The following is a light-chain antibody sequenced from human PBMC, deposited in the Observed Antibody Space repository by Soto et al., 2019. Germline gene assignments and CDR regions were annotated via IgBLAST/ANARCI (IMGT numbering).Light chain of an antibody. Sequence: ESVWTQAPGTLSLSPGERATLSCRATQSVTNNYFAWYQQKPGQSPRLLIYGVSSMATDIPDRFSGSGSGTDFTLTIRRLEPEDFVVYYCHHYSSLPHTFGQGTKLEVK. CDR2: GVS. V-gene: IGKV3-20*01. J-gene: IGKJ2*01. CDR3: HHYSSLPHT. CDR1: QSVTNNY.